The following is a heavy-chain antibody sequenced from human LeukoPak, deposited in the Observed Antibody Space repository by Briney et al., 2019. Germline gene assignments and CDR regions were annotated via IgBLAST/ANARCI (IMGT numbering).Heavy chain of an antibody. V-gene: IGHV3-48*04. CDR3: ASSIAAAGGFDY. D-gene: IGHD6-13*01. CDR2: ISSSSSTI. CDR1: GFTFSSYS. J-gene: IGHJ4*02. Sequence: PGGSLRLSCAASGFTFSSYSMNWVRHAPGKGLEWVSYISSSSSTIYYADSVKRRFTISRDNAKNSLYLQMNSLRAEDTAVYYCASSIAAAGGFDYWGQGTLVTVSS.